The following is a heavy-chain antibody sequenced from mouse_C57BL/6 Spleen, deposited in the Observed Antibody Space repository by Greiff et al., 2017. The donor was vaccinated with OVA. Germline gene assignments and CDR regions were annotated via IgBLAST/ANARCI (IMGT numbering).Heavy chain of an antibody. CDR3: ARFMAYYEDAMDY. V-gene: IGHV1-4*01. Sequence: QVQLQQSGAELARPGASVKMSCKASGYTFTSYTMHWVKQRPGQGLEWIGYINPSSGYTKYNQKFKDKATLTADKSSSTAYMQLSSLTSEDSAVYYCARFMAYYEDAMDYWGQGTSVTVSS. CDR1: GYTFTSYT. J-gene: IGHJ4*01. CDR2: INPSSGYT. D-gene: IGHD2-10*01.